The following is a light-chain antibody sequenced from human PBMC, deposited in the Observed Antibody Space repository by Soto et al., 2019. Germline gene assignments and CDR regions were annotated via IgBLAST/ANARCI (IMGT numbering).Light chain of an antibody. CDR3: SSNTGSPPLV. CDR1: SSDVGGYNY. V-gene: IGLV2-14*01. CDR2: DVS. Sequence: QSALTQPASVSGSPGQSITISCTGTSSDVGGYNYVSWYQQHPGKAPKLMIYDVSNRPSGVSNRFSGSKSGNTASLTISGREVEGGDDYNCSSNTGSPPLVLGTGTK. J-gene: IGLJ1*01.